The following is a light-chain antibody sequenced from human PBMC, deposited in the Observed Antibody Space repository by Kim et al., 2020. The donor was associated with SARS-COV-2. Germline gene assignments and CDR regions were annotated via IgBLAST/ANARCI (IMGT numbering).Light chain of an antibody. Sequence: LSPRERATLSCRTSQSISNGYLAWYQQKPGQAPRRLIYTASTRAAGVPDRFSGSGSGTDFTLIISRLEPEDFVVYYCQQYDTSPYTFGQGTKLEI. CDR3: QQYDTSPYT. V-gene: IGKV3-20*01. CDR1: QSISNGY. CDR2: TAS. J-gene: IGKJ2*01.